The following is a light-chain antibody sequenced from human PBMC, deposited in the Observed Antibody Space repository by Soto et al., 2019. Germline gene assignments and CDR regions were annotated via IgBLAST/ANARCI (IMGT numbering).Light chain of an antibody. J-gene: IGLJ2*01. CDR2: EVT. CDR3: SSYTSSRTVL. V-gene: IGLV2-14*01. Sequence: QSALTQPASVSGSLGQSITISCTGTSSDVGGYNYVSWYQQHPGKDPKVVIFEVTKRPSGVSSRFSGSKYGNTASLTVSGVEAEDEEDYNSSSYTSSRTVLFGGGTKLTVL. CDR1: SSDVGGYNY.